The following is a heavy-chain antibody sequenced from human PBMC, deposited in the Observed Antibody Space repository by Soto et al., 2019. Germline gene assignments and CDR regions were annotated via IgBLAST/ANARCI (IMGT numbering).Heavy chain of an antibody. J-gene: IGHJ3*02. Sequence: GASVKVSCKASGYTFTGYYMHWVRQAPGQGLEWMGWINPNSGGTNYAQKFQGWVTMTRDTSISTAYMELSRLRSDDTAVYYCARDHSDTAMASGDAFDIWGQGTMVTVS. D-gene: IGHD5-18*01. CDR3: ARDHSDTAMASGDAFDI. CDR2: INPNSGGT. CDR1: GYTFTGYY. V-gene: IGHV1-2*04.